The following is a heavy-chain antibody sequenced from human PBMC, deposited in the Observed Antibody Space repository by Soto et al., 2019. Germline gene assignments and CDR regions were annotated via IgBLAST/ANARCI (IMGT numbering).Heavy chain of an antibody. D-gene: IGHD2-21*02. Sequence: GAXVKVSCKVSGYTLTELSMHWVRQAPGKGLEWMGGFDPEDGETIYAQKFQGRVTMTEDTSTDTAYMELSSLRSEDTAVYYCATIFGGDPDVNWFDHWGQGTLVTVSS. CDR3: ATIFGGDPDVNWFDH. CDR2: FDPEDGET. CDR1: GYTLTELS. J-gene: IGHJ5*02. V-gene: IGHV1-24*01.